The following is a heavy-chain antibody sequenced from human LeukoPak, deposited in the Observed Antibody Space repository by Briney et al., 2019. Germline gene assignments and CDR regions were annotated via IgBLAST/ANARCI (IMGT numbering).Heavy chain of an antibody. CDR2: VYPGDSDT. CDR3: ARQLDYGGFGAFGI. V-gene: IGHV5-51*01. Sequence: KVSCKASGYTFTSYAIHWVRQAPGQRLEWMGNVYPGDSDTRYSPSFQGQVTISADKSITTTYLQWNSLKASDTAIYYCARQLDYGGFGAFGIWGQGTMVTVSS. J-gene: IGHJ3*02. CDR1: GYTFTSYA. D-gene: IGHD4-23*01.